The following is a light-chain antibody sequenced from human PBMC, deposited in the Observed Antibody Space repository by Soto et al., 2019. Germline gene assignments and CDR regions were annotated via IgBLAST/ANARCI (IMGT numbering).Light chain of an antibody. CDR1: QSISSE. J-gene: IGKJ2*01. Sequence: EIVMTQSPATLSVSPGERATLSCRASQSISSELAWYQQKPGQPPRLLIYGASTRATGVPARFTGSGSGSDFTITISGLQSEDFAVYYCLQGHNWPLTFGQGTRLEI. V-gene: IGKV3-15*01. CDR3: LQGHNWPLT. CDR2: GAS.